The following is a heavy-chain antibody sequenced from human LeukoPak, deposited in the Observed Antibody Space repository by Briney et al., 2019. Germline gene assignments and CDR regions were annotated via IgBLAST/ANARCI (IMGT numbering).Heavy chain of an antibody. CDR1: GFTFSSYA. CDR2: ISYDGSNK. D-gene: IGHD3-9*01. J-gene: IGHJ4*02. CDR3: ASVYFSTIFSFDC. Sequence: GGSLRLSCAASGFTFSSYAMHWVRQAPGKGLEWVAVISYDGSNKYYADSVKGRFTISRDNSKNTLYLQMNSLRAEDTAVYYCASVYFSTIFSFDCWGQGTLVTVSS. V-gene: IGHV3-30-3*01.